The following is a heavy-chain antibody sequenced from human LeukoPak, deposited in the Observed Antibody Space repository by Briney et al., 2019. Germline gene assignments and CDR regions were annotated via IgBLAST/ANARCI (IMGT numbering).Heavy chain of an antibody. V-gene: IGHV3-11*06. CDR2: ISSSSSYT. Sequence: GGSLRLSCAASGFTFSDYYMSWIRQAPGKGLEWVSYISSSSSYTNYADSVKGRFTISRDNAKNSPYLQMNSLRAEDTAVYYCARDAIWQSTRYFDWLVDYWAREPWSPSPQ. CDR1: GFTFSDYY. D-gene: IGHD3-9*01. CDR3: ARDAIWQSTRYFDWLVDY. J-gene: IGHJ4*02.